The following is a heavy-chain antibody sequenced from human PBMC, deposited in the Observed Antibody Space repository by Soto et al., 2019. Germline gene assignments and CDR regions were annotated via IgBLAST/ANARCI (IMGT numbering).Heavy chain of an antibody. D-gene: IGHD1-1*01. CDR3: ARRAETNGWNGFGADKYYFDF. CDR2: MNPNTGNS. V-gene: IGHV1-8*01. CDR1: GYTFTSYY. J-gene: IGHJ4*02. Sequence: ASVKVSFKSSGYTFTSYYMYWGRQATGQGLECMGWMNPNTGNSAYAQKFQGRVTVTSDTSRNTVHMELTSLRSEDTAVYYCARRAETNGWNGFGADKYYFDFWGQGTLVTVSS.